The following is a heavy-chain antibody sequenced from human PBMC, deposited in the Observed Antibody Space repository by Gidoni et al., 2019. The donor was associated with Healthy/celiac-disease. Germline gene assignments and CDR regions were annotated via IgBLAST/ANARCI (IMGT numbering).Heavy chain of an antibody. CDR2: ISSNGGST. Sequence: EVQLVESGGGLVQPGGSLRLSCSASGFTFSSYAMHWVRQAPGKGLEYVSAISSNGGSTYYADSVKGRFTISRDNSKNTLYLQMSSLRAEDTAVYYCVKAFRPYDFWSGYPDYWGQGTLVTVSS. J-gene: IGHJ4*02. D-gene: IGHD3-3*01. CDR1: GFTFSSYA. V-gene: IGHV3-64D*06. CDR3: VKAFRPYDFWSGYPDY.